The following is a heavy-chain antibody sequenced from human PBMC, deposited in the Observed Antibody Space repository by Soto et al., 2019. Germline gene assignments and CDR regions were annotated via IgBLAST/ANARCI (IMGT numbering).Heavy chain of an antibody. J-gene: IGHJ4*02. CDR3: ASLGTTITSLDS. V-gene: IGHV4-4*02. Sequence: SETLSLTCAVSGGSISTSSNLWTWVRQSPGKGLEWIGDIFYTGSTNFNPSLRGRVSISVDKSENQFPLKLTSVTAADTAVYFCASLGTTITSLDSWGQGTLVTVSS. D-gene: IGHD4-17*01. CDR1: GGSISTSSNL. CDR2: IFYTGST.